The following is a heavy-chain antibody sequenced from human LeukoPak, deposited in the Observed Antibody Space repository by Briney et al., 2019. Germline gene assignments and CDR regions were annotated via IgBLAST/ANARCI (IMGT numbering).Heavy chain of an antibody. CDR1: GFTFDDYG. CDR3: ARDGELYCTNGVCCPEDYYYYMDV. V-gene: IGHV3-20*01. CDR2: INWNGGST. J-gene: IGHJ6*03. D-gene: IGHD2-8*01. Sequence: GGSLRLSCAASGFTFDDYGMRWVRQAPGKGREWGSGINWNGGSTAYTDSVRGRFTIYRDNAKNSLYLQMNSLRAEDTALYHCARDGELYCTNGVCCPEDYYYYMDVWGKGTTVTVSS.